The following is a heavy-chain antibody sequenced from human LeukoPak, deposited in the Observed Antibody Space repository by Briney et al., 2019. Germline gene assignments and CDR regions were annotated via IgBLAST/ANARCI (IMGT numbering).Heavy chain of an antibody. J-gene: IGHJ4*02. CDR1: GYTVTDYY. Sequence: ASVKVSCKASGYTVTDYYMHWVRQAPGQGLEWMGWINPNGGGTNYAQKFQGRVTMTRDTSFNTGYMELSSLRSDDTAVYYCARRYHYDISAYYYGFNHWGQGTLVTVSS. CDR3: ARRYHYDISAYYYGFNH. V-gene: IGHV1-2*02. D-gene: IGHD3-22*01. CDR2: INPNGGGT.